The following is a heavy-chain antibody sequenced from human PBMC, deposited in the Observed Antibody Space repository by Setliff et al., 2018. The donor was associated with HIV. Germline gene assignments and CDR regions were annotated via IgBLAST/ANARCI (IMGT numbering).Heavy chain of an antibody. CDR2: IFYSGIT. D-gene: IGHD3-3*01. J-gene: IGHJ3*02. CDR3: ARSKTFYDFWGGYYTHGAFKI. V-gene: IGHV4-39*01. Sequence: PSETLSLTCTVSSGSITSRTYYWGWIRQPPGKGLEWIGSIFYSGITYYNPSLKSRVSLSVDTSKNQFSLNLTSVTAADTAVYYCARSKTFYDFWGGYYTHGAFKIWGLGTMVTVSS. CDR1: SGSITSRTYY.